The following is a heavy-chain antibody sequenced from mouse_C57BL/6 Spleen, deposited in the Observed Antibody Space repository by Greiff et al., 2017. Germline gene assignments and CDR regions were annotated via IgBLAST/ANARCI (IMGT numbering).Heavy chain of an antibody. V-gene: IGHV1-50*01. CDR2: IDPSDSYT. CDR1: GYTFTSYW. J-gene: IGHJ3*01. Sequence: QVQLQQPGAELVKPGASVKLSCKASGYTFTSYWMQWVKQRPGQGLEWIGEIDPSDSYTNYNQKFQGKATLTVDTSSSTAYMQLSSLTSEDSAVYYCARYYGSSPWFAYWGQGTLVTVSA. CDR3: ARYYGSSPWFAY. D-gene: IGHD1-1*01.